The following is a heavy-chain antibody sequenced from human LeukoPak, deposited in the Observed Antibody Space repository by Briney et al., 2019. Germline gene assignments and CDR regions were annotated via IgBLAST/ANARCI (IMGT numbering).Heavy chain of an antibody. CDR1: GGTFSSYA. D-gene: IGHD5-24*01. CDR2: IIPIFGTA. Sequence: SVKVSCKASGGTFSSYAISWVRQAPGQGLEWMGGIIPIFGTANYAQKFQGRVTITADESTRTAYMGLSSLRSEDTAVYYCARTSREMTTSTGYFDYWGQGTLVTVSS. V-gene: IGHV1-69*01. CDR3: ARTSREMTTSTGYFDY. J-gene: IGHJ4*02.